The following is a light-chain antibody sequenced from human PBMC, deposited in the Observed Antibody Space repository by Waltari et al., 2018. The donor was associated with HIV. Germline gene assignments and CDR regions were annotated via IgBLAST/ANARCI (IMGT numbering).Light chain of an antibody. Sequence: QSVLTQPPSVSGTPGQRLTISCTGSSSNLGADYDVHWYQHLPGTAPKVIIYGNTNRSSGVPNRFSGSKSGTSASLVITGLQAEDEADYYCQSYDNSLSGTYVFGGGTKVNVL. CDR2: GNT. J-gene: IGLJ1*01. CDR3: QSYDNSLSGTYV. CDR1: SSNLGADYD. V-gene: IGLV1-40*01.